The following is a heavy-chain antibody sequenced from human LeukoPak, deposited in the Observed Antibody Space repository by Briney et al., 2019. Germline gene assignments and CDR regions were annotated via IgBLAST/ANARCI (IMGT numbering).Heavy chain of an antibody. Sequence: ASVKVSCKASGYTFTSYYMHWVRQAPGQGLEWMGIINPSGGSTSYAQKFQGRVTITRDTSASTAYMELSSLRSEDTAVYYCARDTEGPQTVAGGVDYWGQGTLVTVSS. J-gene: IGHJ4*02. V-gene: IGHV1-46*01. D-gene: IGHD6-19*01. CDR3: ARDTEGPQTVAGGVDY. CDR2: INPSGGST. CDR1: GYTFTSYY.